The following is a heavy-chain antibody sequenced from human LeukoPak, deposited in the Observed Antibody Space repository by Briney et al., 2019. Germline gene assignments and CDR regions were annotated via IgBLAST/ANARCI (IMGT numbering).Heavy chain of an antibody. V-gene: IGHV1-2*02. J-gene: IGHJ4*02. CDR3: ARSESSGYPRFDY. CDR1: GYTFTGHY. CDR2: INPNSGGT. D-gene: IGHD3-22*01. Sequence: ASVKVSCKASGYTFTGHYMHWVQQAPGQGLEWMGWINPNSGGTNYAQKFQGRVTMTRDTSISTAYMELSRLRSDDTAVYYCARSESSGYPRFDYWGQGTLVTVSS.